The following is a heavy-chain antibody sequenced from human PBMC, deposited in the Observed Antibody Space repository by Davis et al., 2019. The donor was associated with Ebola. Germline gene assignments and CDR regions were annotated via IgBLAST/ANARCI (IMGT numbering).Heavy chain of an antibody. D-gene: IGHD4-17*01. Sequence: AASVKVSCKASGYTFNSHGISWVRQAPGQGLEWMGIINPSGGSTSYAQKFQGRVTMTRDTSTSTVYMELSSLRSEDTAVYYCARDDLDRTTAFDYWGQGTLVTVSS. CDR2: INPSGGST. CDR1: GYTFNSHG. V-gene: IGHV1-46*02. CDR3: ARDDLDRTTAFDY. J-gene: IGHJ4*02.